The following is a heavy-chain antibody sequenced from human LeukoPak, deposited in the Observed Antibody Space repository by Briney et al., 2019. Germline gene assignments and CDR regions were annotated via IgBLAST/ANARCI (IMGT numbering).Heavy chain of an antibody. J-gene: IGHJ4*02. Sequence: PGGSLRLSCAASGFTFTNAWMNWVRQAPGKGLEWVGRIKSKADGETIDYAAPVKGRFTFSGDDSKNMLYQQMNSLKSEDTAVYYCSTLTSRGLSDSWGQGTLVTVSS. CDR3: STLTSRGLSDS. D-gene: IGHD1-20*01. CDR1: GFTFTNAW. V-gene: IGHV3-15*07. CDR2: IKSKADGETI.